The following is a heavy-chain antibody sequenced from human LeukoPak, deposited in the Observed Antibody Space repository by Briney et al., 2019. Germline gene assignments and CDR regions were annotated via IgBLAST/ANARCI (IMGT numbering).Heavy chain of an antibody. V-gene: IGHV3-48*01. J-gene: IGHJ5*02. D-gene: IGHD2/OR15-2a*01. CDR2: ISSSRSTI. Sequence: PGGSLRLSCAASAFTFRSYSMNWVRQAPGKGLEWVSYISSSRSTIYYADSVKGRFTISRDHAKNSLYLQMNSLLCDDTAVDYCARVLLRTLWWFDPWGQGTLVTVSS. CDR1: AFTFRSYS. CDR3: ARVLLRTLWWFDP.